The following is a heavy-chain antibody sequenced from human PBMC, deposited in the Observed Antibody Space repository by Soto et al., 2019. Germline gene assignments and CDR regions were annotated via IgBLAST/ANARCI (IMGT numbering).Heavy chain of an antibody. CDR3: AKGRGQNWNFDY. V-gene: IGHV3-23*01. CDR1: GFTFSGYA. CDR2: IRGSGGTA. Sequence: EVQLLESGGGSVQPGGARRLSCPASGFTFSGYARHWVRRPPGKGLEWVSSIRGSGGTAYYADSVKGRFSISRDSLVNTLYLQVNSLRAADTAVYCAKGRGQNWNFDYWGQGTLVTVSP. D-gene: IGHD1-1*01. J-gene: IGHJ4*02.